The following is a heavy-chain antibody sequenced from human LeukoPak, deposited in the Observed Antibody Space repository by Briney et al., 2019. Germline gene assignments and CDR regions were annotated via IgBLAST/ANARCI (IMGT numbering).Heavy chain of an antibody. J-gene: IGHJ4*02. V-gene: IGHV3-53*01. CDR2: IYIDGST. Sequence: GGSLRLSCAASGITVSTKYMSWVRQAPGKGLEWVSIIYIDGSTYYADSVEGRFTISRDSSKNTLYLQMNSLRAEDTAVYYCARVDCHDSSGYYLWGQGTLVTVSS. D-gene: IGHD3-22*01. CDR1: GITVSTKY. CDR3: ARVDCHDSSGYYL.